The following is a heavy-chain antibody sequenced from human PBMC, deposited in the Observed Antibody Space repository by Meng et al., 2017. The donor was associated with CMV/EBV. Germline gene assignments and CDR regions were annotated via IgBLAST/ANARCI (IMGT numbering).Heavy chain of an antibody. CDR3: ARGVAESLGWEMGY. CDR1: GFTLRRYW. D-gene: IGHD1-26*01. CDR2: IDSDGRDI. V-gene: IGHV3-74*03. Sequence: VQLVESGGGLVQPGGSLRRSCAVSGFTLRRYWMHWVRQAPGKGLEWVSRIDSDGRDITYADSVRGRFTISRDDAKNTLYLQMNSLRVEDTAVYYCARGVAESLGWEMGYWGQGTLVTVSS. J-gene: IGHJ4*02.